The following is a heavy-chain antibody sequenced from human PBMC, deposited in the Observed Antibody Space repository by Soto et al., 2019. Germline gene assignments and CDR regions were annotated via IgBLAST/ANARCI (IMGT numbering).Heavy chain of an antibody. CDR2: MNPNSGNT. CDR3: ARTNDIVVVPALNWFDP. J-gene: IGHJ5*02. Sequence: GASVKVSCKASGYTFTSYDINWVRQATGQGLEWMGWMNPNSGNTGYAQKFQGRVTMTRNTSISTAYMELSSLRSEDTAVYYCARTNDIVVVPALNWFDPWGQGTRVTVS. D-gene: IGHD2-2*01. CDR1: GYTFTSYD. V-gene: IGHV1-8*01.